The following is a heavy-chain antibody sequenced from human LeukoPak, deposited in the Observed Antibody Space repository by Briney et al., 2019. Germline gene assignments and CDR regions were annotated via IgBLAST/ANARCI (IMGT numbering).Heavy chain of an antibody. V-gene: IGHV4-34*01. CDR3: ARVLTRPRFYYYYGMDV. CDR1: GGSFSGHY. CDR2: INHSGST. J-gene: IGHJ6*02. Sequence: SETLSLTCAVYGGSFSGHYWSWIRQPPGKGLEWIGEINHSGSTNYNPSLKSRVTISVDTSKNQFSLKLSSVTAADTAVYYCARVLTRPRFYYYYGMDVWGQGTTVTVSS. D-gene: IGHD1-14*01.